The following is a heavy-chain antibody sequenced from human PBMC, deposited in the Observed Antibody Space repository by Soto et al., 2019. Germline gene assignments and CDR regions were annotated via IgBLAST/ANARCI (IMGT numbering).Heavy chain of an antibody. Sequence: SETLSLTCTVSGGSISSGGYYWSWIRQHPGKGLERIGYIYYSGSTYYNPSLKSRVTISVDTSKNQFSLKLSSVTAADTAVYYCARCIAAAGSNWFDPWGQGTLVTVSS. J-gene: IGHJ5*02. D-gene: IGHD6-13*01. CDR2: IYYSGST. V-gene: IGHV4-31*03. CDR3: ARCIAAAGSNWFDP. CDR1: GGSISSGGYY.